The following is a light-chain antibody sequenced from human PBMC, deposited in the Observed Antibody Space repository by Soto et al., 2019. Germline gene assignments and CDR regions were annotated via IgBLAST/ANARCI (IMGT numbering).Light chain of an antibody. Sequence: IQRTRCPSTLSGSVGDRVAIICRASQTISRSLASHQQKPPKAPRLLIYDASTLQRGVPPTRSGSGSATALTLPTTSMQPEDVATYYCHQQNDSSPTFGQGTKVDIK. CDR3: HQQNDSSPT. CDR1: QTISRS. CDR2: DAS. J-gene: IGKJ1*01. V-gene: IGKV1-5*02.